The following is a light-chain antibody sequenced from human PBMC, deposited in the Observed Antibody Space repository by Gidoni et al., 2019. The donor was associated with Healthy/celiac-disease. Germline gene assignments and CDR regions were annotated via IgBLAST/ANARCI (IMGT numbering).Light chain of an antibody. CDR3: SSYTSSSTLVV. CDR2: DVS. V-gene: IGLV2-14*01. Sequence: QSALTHPASESGSRGQSITLSCTGTSSDVGGYNYVTWYQQHPGKAPKLMIYDVSNPPSGVSNRFSGSKSGITASLTISGLQAEDEAYYYCSSYTSSSTLVVFGGGTTLTVL. CDR1: SSDVGGYNY. J-gene: IGLJ2*01.